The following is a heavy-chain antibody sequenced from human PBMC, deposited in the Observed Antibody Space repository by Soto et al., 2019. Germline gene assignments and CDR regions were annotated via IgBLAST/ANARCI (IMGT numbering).Heavy chain of an antibody. CDR3: ARGVSAEVDY. J-gene: IGHJ4*02. CDR1: GYSFTSLD. D-gene: IGHD6-19*01. Sequence: QVQLVQSGAEVREPGASVKVSCKASGYSFTSLDINWVRQTAGQGLEWMGWMQPSTGRTGYAQKFQGRVTMTRDTSIDSAYMELTTLTADDTAFYYCARGVSAEVDYWGEGTVVTVSS. CDR2: MQPSTGRT. V-gene: IGHV1-8*01.